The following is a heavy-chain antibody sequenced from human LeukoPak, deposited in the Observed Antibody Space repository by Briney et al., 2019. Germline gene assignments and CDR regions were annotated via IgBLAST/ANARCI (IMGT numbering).Heavy chain of an antibody. CDR2: ISYDGSKK. D-gene: IGHD6-13*01. CDR1: GFTFSTYG. Sequence: GRSLRLSCAASGFTFSTYGMHWVRQAPGKGLEWVAPISYDGSKKYYADSVKGRFTISRDDSKNTLYLQMNSLRAEDTAVYYCARDQVSSSWYSDWFDPWGQGTLVIVSS. CDR3: ARDQVSSSWYSDWFDP. V-gene: IGHV3-30*03. J-gene: IGHJ5*02.